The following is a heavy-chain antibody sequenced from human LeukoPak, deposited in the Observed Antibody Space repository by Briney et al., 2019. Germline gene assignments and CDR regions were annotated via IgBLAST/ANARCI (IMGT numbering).Heavy chain of an antibody. V-gene: IGHV3-30-3*01. D-gene: IGHD3-10*01. J-gene: IGHJ4*02. Sequence: PGGSLRLSCAASGFTFSSYAMHWVRQAPGKGLEWVAVISYDGSNKYYADSVKGRFTISRDNSKSTLYLQMNSLRAEDTAVYYCARDEGRYGSGSYPYWGQGTLVTVSS. CDR2: ISYDGSNK. CDR1: GFTFSSYA. CDR3: ARDEGRYGSGSYPY.